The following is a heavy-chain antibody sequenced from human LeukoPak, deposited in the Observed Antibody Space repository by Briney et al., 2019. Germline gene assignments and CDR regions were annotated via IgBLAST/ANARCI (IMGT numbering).Heavy chain of an antibody. J-gene: IGHJ4*02. V-gene: IGHV3-23*01. Sequence: GGSLRLSCAASGFTFSSYAMSWVRQAPGKGLEWVSAISGGGGSTYYADSVKGRFTISRDNSKNTLYLQMNSLRAEDTAVYYCAKPTRYCSGGSCYFDYWGQGTLVTVSS. CDR1: GFTFSSYA. CDR3: AKPTRYCSGGSCYFDY. D-gene: IGHD2-15*01. CDR2: ISGGGGST.